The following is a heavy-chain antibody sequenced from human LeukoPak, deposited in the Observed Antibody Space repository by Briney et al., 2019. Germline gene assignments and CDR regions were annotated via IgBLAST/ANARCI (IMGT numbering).Heavy chain of an antibody. CDR1: GGTFRSYA. V-gene: IGHV1-69*05. CDR3: ARGTSGTTSLFY. J-gene: IGHJ4*02. Sequence: SVKVSCKASGGTFRSYAISWVRQAPGQGLEWMGRIIPIFGTANYAQKFQGRVTITTDESTSTAYMELSSLRSEDTAVYYCARGTSGTTSLFYWGQGTLVTVSS. CDR2: IIPIFGTA. D-gene: IGHD1-7*01.